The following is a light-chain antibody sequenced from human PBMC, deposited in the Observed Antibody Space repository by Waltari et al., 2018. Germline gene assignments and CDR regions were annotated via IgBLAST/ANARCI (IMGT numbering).Light chain of an antibody. J-gene: IGLJ3*02. V-gene: IGLV2-8*01. CDR2: EVS. Sequence: QSALTQPPSASGSPGQSVTISCTGTSSDIGDYNFVSWYQQHPGNAPKVLIYEVSKRPSGVPDRFSGSKSGNTASLTVSGLQAEDEADYYCSSHAGSWVFGGGTKLTVL. CDR1: SSDIGDYNF. CDR3: SSHAGSWV.